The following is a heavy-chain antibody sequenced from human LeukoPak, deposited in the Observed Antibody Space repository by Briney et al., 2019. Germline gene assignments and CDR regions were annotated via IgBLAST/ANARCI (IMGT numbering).Heavy chain of an antibody. Sequence: SETLSLTCTVSGGSISSSSYYWGWIRQPPGKGLEWIGSIYYSGSTYYNPSLKSRVTISVDTSKNQFSLKLSSVTAADTAVYCCARHVAPGPYYFDYWGQGTLVTVSS. J-gene: IGHJ4*02. CDR2: IYYSGST. D-gene: IGHD2-21*01. V-gene: IGHV4-39*01. CDR3: ARHVAPGPYYFDY. CDR1: GGSISSSSYY.